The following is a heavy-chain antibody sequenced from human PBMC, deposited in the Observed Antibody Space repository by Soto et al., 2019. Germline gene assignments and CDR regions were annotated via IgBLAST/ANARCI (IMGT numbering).Heavy chain of an antibody. D-gene: IGHD2-2*01. J-gene: IGHJ4*02. CDR3: ATSFVVVPAATLYYFDY. Sequence: XXTLSLPYAVYGGSFSGYYWRWIRQPPGKGLEWIGEINHSGSTNYNPSLKSRVTISVDTSKNQFSLKLSSVTAADKAVYYCATSFVVVPAATLYYFDYWGQGTLVTVSS. CDR2: INHSGST. V-gene: IGHV4-34*01. CDR1: GGSFSGYY.